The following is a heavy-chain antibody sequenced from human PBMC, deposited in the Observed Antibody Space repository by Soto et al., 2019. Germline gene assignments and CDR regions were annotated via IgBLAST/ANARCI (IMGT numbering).Heavy chain of an antibody. CDR2: MNPNSGNT. V-gene: IGHV1-8*01. D-gene: IGHD2-2*01. Sequence: ASVKGSCKASGYTFTSYDINWVRQATGQGREGMGWMNPNSGNTGYAQKFQGRVTMTRNTSISTAYMELSSLRSEDTAVHYCARGLGYCSSTSCYQADAFDIWGQGTMVTVSS. CDR3: ARGLGYCSSTSCYQADAFDI. J-gene: IGHJ3*02. CDR1: GYTFTSYD.